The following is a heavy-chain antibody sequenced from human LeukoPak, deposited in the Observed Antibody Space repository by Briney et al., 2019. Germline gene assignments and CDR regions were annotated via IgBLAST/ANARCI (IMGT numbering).Heavy chain of an antibody. J-gene: IGHJ4*02. CDR2: IIPILGIA. CDR1: GGTFSSYA. Sequence: SVKVSCKASGGTFSSYAISWVRQAPGQGLEWMGRIIPILGIANYAQKFQGRVTITADKSTSTAYMELSSLRSEDTAVYYCARGSSIAVAGHFDYWGQGTLVTVSS. CDR3: ARGSSIAVAGHFDY. D-gene: IGHD6-19*01. V-gene: IGHV1-69*04.